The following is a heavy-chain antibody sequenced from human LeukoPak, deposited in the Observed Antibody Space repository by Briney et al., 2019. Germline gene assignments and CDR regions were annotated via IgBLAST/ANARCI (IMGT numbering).Heavy chain of an antibody. D-gene: IGHD6-19*01. V-gene: IGHV4-59*01. Sequence: SETLSLTCTVSGDSISNYYWSWIRQSPGKELEWIGYMYNRGSTIYNPSLKRRVTISTDTSKNQFSLRLTSVTAADTAVYYSARAEKAVTGTLDSWGQGTLITVSS. J-gene: IGHJ4*02. CDR3: ARAEKAVTGTLDS. CDR2: MYNRGST. CDR1: GDSISNYY.